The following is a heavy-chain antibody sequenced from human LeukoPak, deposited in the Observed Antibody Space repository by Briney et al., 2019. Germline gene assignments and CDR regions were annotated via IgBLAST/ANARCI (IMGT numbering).Heavy chain of an antibody. Sequence: ASVKVSCKASGGTFSSYAISWVRQAPGQGLEWMGRIIPIFGIANYAQKFQGRVTITADKSTSTAYMELRSLRSEDTAVYYCARASQLLFNYWGQGTLVTVSS. CDR2: IIPIFGIA. D-gene: IGHD2-2*01. CDR3: ARASQLLFNY. V-gene: IGHV1-69*04. CDR1: GGTFSSYA. J-gene: IGHJ4*02.